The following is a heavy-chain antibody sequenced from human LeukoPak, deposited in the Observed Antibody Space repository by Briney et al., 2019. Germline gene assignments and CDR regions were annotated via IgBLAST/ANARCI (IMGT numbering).Heavy chain of an antibody. CDR2: IHYTGST. Sequence: SETLSLTCSFSGGSIRSSSYYWGWIRQPPGKGLERIGTIHYTGSTYYTPSLKSRVTVSVDTSNNQFSLKVSSVTAADTAVYYCARHPSGSSFDYWGQGTLVAVSS. V-gene: IGHV4-39*01. CDR1: GGSIRSSSYY. D-gene: IGHD1-26*01. CDR3: ARHPSGSSFDY. J-gene: IGHJ4*02.